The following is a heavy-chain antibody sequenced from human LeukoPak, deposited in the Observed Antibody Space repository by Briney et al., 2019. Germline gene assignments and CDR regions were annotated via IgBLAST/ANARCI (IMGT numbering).Heavy chain of an antibody. CDR1: GYTFTGYY. J-gene: IGHJ6*03. D-gene: IGHD1-26*01. CDR2: INPNSGGT. Sequence: GASVKVSCKASGYTFTGYYMHWVRQAPGQGLEWMGWINPNSGGTNYAQKLQGRVTMTRDTSISTAYMELSRLRSDDTAVYYCARGEREELYYYYYYMDVWGKGTTVTVSS. CDR3: ARGEREELYYYYYYMDV. V-gene: IGHV1-2*02.